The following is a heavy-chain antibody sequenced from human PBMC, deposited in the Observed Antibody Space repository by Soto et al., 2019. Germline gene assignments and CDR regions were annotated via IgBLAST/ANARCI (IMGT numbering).Heavy chain of an antibody. D-gene: IGHD3-10*01. Sequence: EMQLLESGGDLVQPGGSLRLSCAASGFAFSSYAMSWVRQAPGKGLEWVSAISGGGSTYYADSVKGRFTISRDNSMNMLYLQLNSLRFEDTAVYYCAKDITRFRGVIITVVPFDFWGQGALVTVSS. CDR3: AKDITRFRGVIITVVPFDF. CDR1: GFAFSSYA. CDR2: ISGGGST. V-gene: IGHV3-23*01. J-gene: IGHJ4*02.